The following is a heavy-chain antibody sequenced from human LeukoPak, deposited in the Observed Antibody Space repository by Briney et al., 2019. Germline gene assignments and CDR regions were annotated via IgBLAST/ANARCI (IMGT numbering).Heavy chain of an antibody. Sequence: GGSLRLSCAASGFTFSSYEMNWVRQAPGKGLEWVSYISSSGSTIYYAGSVKGRFTIPRDNAKNSLYLQMNSLRAEDTAVYYCARAMVRGVITSFDYWGQGTLVTVSS. V-gene: IGHV3-48*03. CDR1: GFTFSSYE. CDR2: ISSSGSTI. J-gene: IGHJ4*02. D-gene: IGHD3-10*01. CDR3: ARAMVRGVITSFDY.